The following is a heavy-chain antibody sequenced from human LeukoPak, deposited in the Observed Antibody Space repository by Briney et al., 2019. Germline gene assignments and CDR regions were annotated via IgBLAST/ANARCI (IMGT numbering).Heavy chain of an antibody. J-gene: IGHJ4*02. V-gene: IGHV3-23*01. CDR2: ISGSGGST. D-gene: IGHD6-13*01. CDR3: AKPPYSSSWHPFDY. Sequence: PGGSLRLSCAASGFTFSTYAMSWVRQAPGKGLEWVSAISGSGGSTYYADSVKGRLTISRDNSKNTLFLQMNSLRAEDTAVYYCAKPPYSSSWHPFDYWGQGTLVTVSS. CDR1: GFTFSTYA.